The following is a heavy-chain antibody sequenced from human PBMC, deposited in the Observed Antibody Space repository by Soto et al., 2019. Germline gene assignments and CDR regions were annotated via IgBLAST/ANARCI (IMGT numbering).Heavy chain of an antibody. CDR3: ARSIVVVTALDY. J-gene: IGHJ4*02. CDR1: GYSFTSYW. CDR2: IDPSDSYT. D-gene: IGHD2-21*02. V-gene: IGHV5-10-1*01. Sequence: GESLKISSKGSGYSFTSYWISWVRQMPGKGLEWMGRIDPSDSYTNYSPSFQGHVTISADKSISTAYLQWSSLKASDTAMYYCARSIVVVTALDYWGQGTLVTVSS.